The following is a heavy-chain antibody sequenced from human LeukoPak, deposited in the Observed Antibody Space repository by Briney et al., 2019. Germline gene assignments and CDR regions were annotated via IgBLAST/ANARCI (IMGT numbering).Heavy chain of an antibody. CDR2: IYYTGST. CDR3: ARRAYDSGSYQYFFDY. Sequence: SETLSLTCTVSGGSISPYYWSWIRQPLEKGLEWIGYIYYTGSTDYNPSLKSRVTISLDTSKHQFSLRLTSVTAADTAVYYCARRAYDSGSYQYFFDYWGQGTLVTVSS. D-gene: IGHD3-10*01. V-gene: IGHV4-59*01. J-gene: IGHJ4*02. CDR1: GGSISPYY.